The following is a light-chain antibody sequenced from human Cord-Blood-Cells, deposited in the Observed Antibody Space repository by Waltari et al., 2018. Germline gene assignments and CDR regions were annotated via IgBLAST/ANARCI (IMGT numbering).Light chain of an antibody. CDR3: SSYTSSSTPYYV. V-gene: IGLV2-14*01. Sequence: QSALTQPASVSGSPGQSITISCTGTSSDVGGYNYVSWYQQHPGKAPKPMIYDVSNRPAGVSNRFSGPKAGNTASLTISGLQAEDEADYYCSSYTSSSTPYYVFGTGTKVTVL. J-gene: IGLJ1*01. CDR1: SSDVGGYNY. CDR2: DVS.